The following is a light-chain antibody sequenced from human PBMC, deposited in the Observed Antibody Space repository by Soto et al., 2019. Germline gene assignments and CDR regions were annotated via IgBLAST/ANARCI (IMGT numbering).Light chain of an antibody. V-gene: IGKV3-15*01. CDR3: QQYNNWIT. J-gene: IGKJ5*01. Sequence: EVVMTQSPATQSVSPGERATLSCRASQSISSNLAWYQQRPGQAPRLLMYGASTRATGIPARFSGSGSGTEFTLTISSLQSEDFAVYYCQQYNNWITFGQGTRLEIK. CDR1: QSISSN. CDR2: GAS.